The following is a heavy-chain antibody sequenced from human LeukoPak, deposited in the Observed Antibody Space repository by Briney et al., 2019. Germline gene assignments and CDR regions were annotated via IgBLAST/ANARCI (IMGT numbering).Heavy chain of an antibody. Sequence: PSETLSLTCTVSGGSISSYYWSWIRQHAGKGLEWIGRIYTSGSTNYNPSLKSRVTMSVDTSKNQFSLKLSSVTAAYTAVYYCARAWGSSTWGSSYYYIDVWGKGTTVTISS. CDR1: GGSISSYY. V-gene: IGHV4-4*07. CDR2: IYTSGST. D-gene: IGHD6-13*01. CDR3: ARAWGSSTWGSSYYYIDV. J-gene: IGHJ6*03.